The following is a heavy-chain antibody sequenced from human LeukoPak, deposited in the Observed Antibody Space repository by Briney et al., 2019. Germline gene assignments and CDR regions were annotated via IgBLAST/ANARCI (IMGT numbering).Heavy chain of an antibody. CDR1: GGSIRNYF. D-gene: IGHD1-26*01. Sequence: SETLSLTCTVSGGSIRNYFWSWIRQPPGKGLEWIGYINYSGGTNYNPFLKSRVTISVDTSKNQFSLKLNSVTAADAAVYYCARDGGRYRNDAFDFWGQGTVVTVSS. V-gene: IGHV4-59*01. CDR2: INYSGGT. J-gene: IGHJ3*01. CDR3: ARDGGRYRNDAFDF.